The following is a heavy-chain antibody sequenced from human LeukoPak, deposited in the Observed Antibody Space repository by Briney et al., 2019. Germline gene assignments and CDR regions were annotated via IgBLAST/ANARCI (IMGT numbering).Heavy chain of an antibody. CDR2: ISGSGGST. V-gene: IGHV3-23*01. D-gene: IGHD5-18*01. CDR1: GFTFSSYA. Sequence: GGSLRLSCAASGFTFSSYAMSWVRQAPGKGLERVSAISGSGGSTYYADSVKGRFTISRDNSKNTLYLQMNSLRAEDTAVYYCARDSRIQLWFEPNYYYYGMAVWGQGTTVTVSS. J-gene: IGHJ6*02. CDR3: ARDSRIQLWFEPNYYYYGMAV.